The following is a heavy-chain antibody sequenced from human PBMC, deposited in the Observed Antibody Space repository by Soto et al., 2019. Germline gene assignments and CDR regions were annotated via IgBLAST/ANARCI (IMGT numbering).Heavy chain of an antibody. CDR2: IYHSGST. D-gene: IGHD3-16*01. CDR3: ARARLQGYFDY. Sequence: PSETLSLTCTVSGGSISPYYWSWIRQPPGKGLEWIGYIYHSGSTYYNPSLKSRVTISVDRSKNQFSLKLSSVTAADTAVYYCARARLQGYFDYWGQGTLVTVS. V-gene: IGHV4-59*12. CDR1: GGSISPYY. J-gene: IGHJ4*02.